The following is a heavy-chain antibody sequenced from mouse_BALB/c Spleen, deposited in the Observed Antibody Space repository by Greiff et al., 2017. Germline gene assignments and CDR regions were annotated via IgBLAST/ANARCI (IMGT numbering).Heavy chain of an antibody. J-gene: IGHJ2*01. V-gene: IGHV1-69*02. CDR3: ARGPATALDY. CDR1: GYTFTSYW. CDR2: IDPSDSYT. D-gene: IGHD1-2*01. Sequence: VQLQQPGAELVKPGASVKLSCKASGYTFTSYWMHWVKQRPGQGLEWIGEIDPSDSYTNYNQKFKGKATLTVDKSSSTAYMQLSSLTSEDSAVYYCARGPATALDYWGQGTTLTVSS.